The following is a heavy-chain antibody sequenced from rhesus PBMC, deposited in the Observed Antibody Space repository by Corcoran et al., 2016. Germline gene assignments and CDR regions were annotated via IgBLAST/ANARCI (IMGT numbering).Heavy chain of an antibody. CDR1: GDSVSSNSAT. D-gene: IGHD3-3*01. CDR3: ARTAGNGYYGYFEF. V-gene: IGHV6-1*01. J-gene: IGHJ1*01. CDR2: TYYRSRWNN. Sequence: QVQMQESGPGLVKPSQTLSLTCAISGDSVSSNSATWNWIRQSTSRGLEWLGRTYYRSRWNNDYVQSVQNRITNNQDTSKNQVSLQLNCGTPEDMAVYYCARTAGNGYYGYFEFWGQGALVTVSS.